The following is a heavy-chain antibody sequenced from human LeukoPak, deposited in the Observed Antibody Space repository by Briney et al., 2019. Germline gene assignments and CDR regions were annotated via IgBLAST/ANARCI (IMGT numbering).Heavy chain of an antibody. CDR2: VYYSGTT. J-gene: IGHJ4*02. CDR1: GGSISSRSYY. Sequence: SETLFLTCTVSGGSISSRSYYWGWIRQPPGKALEWIGSVYYSGTTSYNPSLKSRVTISVDMSKNHFSLRLRSVTAADTAMYYCARGTLYRGWSYYLDFWGQGSQVTVSS. D-gene: IGHD6-19*01. V-gene: IGHV4-39*07. CDR3: ARGTLYRGWSYYLDF.